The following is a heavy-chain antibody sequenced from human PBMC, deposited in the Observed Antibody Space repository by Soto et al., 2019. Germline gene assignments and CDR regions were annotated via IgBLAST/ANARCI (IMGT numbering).Heavy chain of an antibody. Sequence: QVQLVESGGGVVQPGRSLRLSCAASGFTFSSYGMHWVRQAPGKGLEWVAVISYDGSNKYYADSVKGRFTISRDNSKNTLYQKMNSLRDEDTAVYYCAKVGNYGGNRGEFDYWGQGTLVTVSS. CDR1: GFTFSSYG. J-gene: IGHJ4*02. CDR2: ISYDGSNK. CDR3: AKVGNYGGNRGEFDY. V-gene: IGHV3-30*18. D-gene: IGHD4-17*01.